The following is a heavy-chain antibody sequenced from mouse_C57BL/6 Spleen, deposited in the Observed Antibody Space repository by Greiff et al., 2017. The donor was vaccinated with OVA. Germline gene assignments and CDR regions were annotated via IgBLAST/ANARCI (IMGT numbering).Heavy chain of an antibody. Sequence: QVHVKQSGTELVKPGASVKLSCKASGYTFTSYWMHWVKQRPGQGLEWIGNINPSNGGTNYNEKFKSKATLTVDKSSSTAYMQLSSLTSEDSAVYYCARWRYSNYPYAMDDWGQGTSVTVSS. V-gene: IGHV1-53*01. D-gene: IGHD2-5*01. CDR2: INPSNGGT. J-gene: IGHJ4*01. CDR1: GYTFTSYW. CDR3: ARWRYSNYPYAMDD.